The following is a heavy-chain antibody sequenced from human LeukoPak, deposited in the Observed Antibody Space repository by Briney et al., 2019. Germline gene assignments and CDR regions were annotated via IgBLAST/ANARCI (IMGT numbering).Heavy chain of an antibody. V-gene: IGHV3-23*01. CDR3: AKMQGYFDY. J-gene: IGHJ4*02. Sequence: GGSLRLSCAASGFTFSSYAMSWVRQAPGKGLEWVSAISGSVNSTNYADSVKGRFTISRDNSKNTLFLQMNSLRAEDTAAYYCAKMQGYFDYWGQGTLVTVSS. CDR1: GFTFSSYA. CDR2: ISGSVNST.